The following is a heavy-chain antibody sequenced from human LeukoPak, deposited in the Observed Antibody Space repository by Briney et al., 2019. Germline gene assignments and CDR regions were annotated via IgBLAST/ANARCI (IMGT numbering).Heavy chain of an antibody. CDR1: GFSLSDAY. J-gene: IGHJ4*02. Sequence: GGSLRLSCAASGFSLSDAYMSWVRQTPGKRLEWIGRIISKSDGGTIDYAAPVKGRFIISRDDSKGTLYLQLNSLRSDDTAVYYCLAQYYFDYWGRGTLVTVSS. V-gene: IGHV3-15*01. CDR2: IISKSDGGTI. CDR3: LAQYYFDY. D-gene: IGHD5-24*01.